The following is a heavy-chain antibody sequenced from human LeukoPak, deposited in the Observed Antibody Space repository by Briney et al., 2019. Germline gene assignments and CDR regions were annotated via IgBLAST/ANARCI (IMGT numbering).Heavy chain of an antibody. J-gene: IGHJ4*02. D-gene: IGHD5-18*01. Sequence: PSGGSLRLFCAASGFTFSGYWMHWVRQAPGKGLVWVSRINTDGSSAWYADSVKGRFTISRDNAKNTLYLQMNSLRAEDTALYYCAREMDIAMVFDYWGQGTMVTVSS. CDR3: AREMDIAMVFDY. V-gene: IGHV3-74*01. CDR2: INTDGSSA. CDR1: GFTFSGYW.